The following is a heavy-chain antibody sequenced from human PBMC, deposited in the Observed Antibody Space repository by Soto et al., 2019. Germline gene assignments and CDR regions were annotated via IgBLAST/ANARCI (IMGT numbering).Heavy chain of an antibody. J-gene: IGHJ4*02. CDR3: ARGYSSGWYGEDYFDY. Sequence: SETLSLTCAVYGESFSGYIWTWIRQTPGKGLQWIGQINHSGSASYNPSLKSRVTISVHTSNSQFSLELRSLRSDDTAVYYCARGYSSGWYGEDYFDYWGQGTLVTVSS. D-gene: IGHD6-19*01. V-gene: IGHV4-34*01. CDR1: GESFSGYI. CDR2: INHSGSA.